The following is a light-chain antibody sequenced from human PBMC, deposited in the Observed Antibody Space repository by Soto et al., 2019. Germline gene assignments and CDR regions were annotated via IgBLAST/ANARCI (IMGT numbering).Light chain of an antibody. CDR2: AAS. Sequence: DIQMTQSPSSLSASVGGRVTITCRASQGISNYLAWYQQKPGKVPKLLIYAASTLQSGVPSRFSGSGSGTDFNLTISSLQTEDVATYYCQKYNSAPWTFGQGTKVEIK. CDR1: QGISNY. CDR3: QKYNSAPWT. J-gene: IGKJ1*01. V-gene: IGKV1-27*01.